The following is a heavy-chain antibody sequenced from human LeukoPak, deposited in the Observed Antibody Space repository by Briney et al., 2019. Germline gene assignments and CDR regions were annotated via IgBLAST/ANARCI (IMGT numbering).Heavy chain of an antibody. CDR2: IIPIFGTA. Sequence: SVKVSCKASGGTFSSYAISWVRQAPGQGLEWMGGIIPIFGTANYAQKFQGRVTITADESTSTAYMELSSLRSEDTAVYYCARTYYYDSSGYYWYNWFHPWGQGTLVTVSS. V-gene: IGHV1-69*01. J-gene: IGHJ5*02. CDR3: ARTYYYDSSGYYWYNWFHP. CDR1: GGTFSSYA. D-gene: IGHD3-22*01.